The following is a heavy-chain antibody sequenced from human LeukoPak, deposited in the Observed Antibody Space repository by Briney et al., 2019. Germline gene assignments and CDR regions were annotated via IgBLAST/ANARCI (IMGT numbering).Heavy chain of an antibody. V-gene: IGHV1-69*13. D-gene: IGHD3-22*01. CDR1: GGTFSSYA. CDR3: ARSYYDSSGGFDY. J-gene: IGHJ4*02. CDR2: IIPIFGTA. Sequence: GASVKVSCKASGGTFSSYAISWVRQAPGQGLEWMGGIIPIFGTANYAQKFQGRVTITADESTSTAYMELSSLRSEDTAVYYCARSYYDSSGGFDYWGQGTLVTVSS.